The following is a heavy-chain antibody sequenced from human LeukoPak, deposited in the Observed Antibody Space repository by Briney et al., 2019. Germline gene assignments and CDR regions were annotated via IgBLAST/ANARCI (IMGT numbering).Heavy chain of an antibody. J-gene: IGHJ4*02. CDR3: ARAGEMATIGPFDY. Sequence: GASVKVSCKASGGTFSSYAISWVRQAPGQGLEWMGGIIPIFGTANYAQKFRGRVTITADESTSTAYMELSSLRSEDTAVYYCARAGEMATIGPFDYWGQGTLVTVSS. V-gene: IGHV1-69*13. CDR1: GGTFSSYA. CDR2: IIPIFGTA. D-gene: IGHD5-24*01.